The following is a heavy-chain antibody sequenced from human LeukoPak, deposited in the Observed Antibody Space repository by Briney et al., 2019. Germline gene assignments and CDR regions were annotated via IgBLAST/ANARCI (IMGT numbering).Heavy chain of an antibody. J-gene: IGHJ4*02. Sequence: PGGSLRLSCAASGFTFSKYWMLWVRQAPGKGLESVSRINTDGTVTTYADSVKGRFTVSRDNADNTMFLQMNSVRDEDTAVYYCATKQRLAAPPDSWGQGTPVTVSS. CDR2: INTDGTVT. V-gene: IGHV3-74*01. CDR3: ATKQRLAAPPDS. CDR1: GFTFSKYW. D-gene: IGHD6-25*01.